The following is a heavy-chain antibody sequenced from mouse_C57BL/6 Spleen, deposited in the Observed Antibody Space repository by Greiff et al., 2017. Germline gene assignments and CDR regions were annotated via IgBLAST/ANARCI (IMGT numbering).Heavy chain of an antibody. V-gene: IGHV3-6*01. CDR1: GYSITSGYY. J-gene: IGHJ4*01. Sequence: EVQLQESGPGLVKPSQSLSLTCSVTGYSITSGYYWNWIRQFPGNKLEWMGYISYDGSNNYNPSLKNRISITRDTSKNQFFLKLNSVTTEDTATYYCARSGYYLYYYAMDYWGQGTSVTVSS. CDR2: ISYDGSN. D-gene: IGHD2-3*01. CDR3: ARSGYYLYYYAMDY.